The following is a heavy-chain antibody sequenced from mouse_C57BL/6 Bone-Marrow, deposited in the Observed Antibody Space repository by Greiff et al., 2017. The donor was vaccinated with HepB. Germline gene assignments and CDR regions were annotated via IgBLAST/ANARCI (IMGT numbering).Heavy chain of an antibody. CDR3: ARSVMITTGYYYAMDY. CDR2: IWSGGST. D-gene: IGHD2-4*01. V-gene: IGHV2-2*01. J-gene: IGHJ4*01. Sequence: VMLVESGPGLVQPSQSLSITCTVSGFSLTSYGVHWVRQSPGKGLEWLGVIWSGGSTDYNAAFISRLSISKDNSKSQVFFKMNSLQADDTAIYYCARSVMITTGYYYAMDYWGQGTSVTVSS. CDR1: GFSLTSYG.